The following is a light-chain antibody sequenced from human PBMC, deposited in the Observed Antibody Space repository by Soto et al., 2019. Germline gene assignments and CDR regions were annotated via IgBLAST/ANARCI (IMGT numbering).Light chain of an antibody. CDR1: QSVSSN. V-gene: IGKV3-15*01. CDR2: GAS. CDR3: QQYNNWPPWGYT. J-gene: IGKJ2*01. Sequence: EIVMTQSPATLSVSPGERATLSCRASQSVSSNLAWYQQKPGQAPRLLIYGASTRATGIPARFSGSGSGIEFTLTISSLQSEDFAVYYCQQYNNWPPWGYTFGQGTKLEIK.